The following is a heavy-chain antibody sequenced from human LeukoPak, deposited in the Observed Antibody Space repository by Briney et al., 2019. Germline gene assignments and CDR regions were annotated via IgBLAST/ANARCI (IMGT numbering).Heavy chain of an antibody. CDR2: INPNSGGT. CDR3: ASLGYYYDSSGYYYFDY. J-gene: IGHJ4*02. CDR1: GYTFTGYY. D-gene: IGHD3-22*01. Sequence: ASVKVSCKASGYTFTGYYMHWVRQAPGQGLEWMGWINPNSGGTNYAQKFQGRVTMTRDTSISTAYMELSRLRSDDTAVYYCASLGYYYDSSGYYYFDYWGQGTLVTVSS. V-gene: IGHV1-2*02.